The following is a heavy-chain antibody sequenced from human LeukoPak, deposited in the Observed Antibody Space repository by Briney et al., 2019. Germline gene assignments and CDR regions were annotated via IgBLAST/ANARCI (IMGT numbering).Heavy chain of an antibody. CDR3: EKDKDSAMVTSHYFDY. V-gene: IGHV3-23*01. CDR1: GFTFSSYA. CDR2: INHSGGSI. Sequence: PGGSLRLSCAASGFTFSSYAMSWVRQAPGKGLEWVSSINHSGGSIYYADSVKGRFTISRDNSKNTLYLQMNSLRAEDTAIYYCEKDKDSAMVTSHYFDYWGQGTPVTISS. J-gene: IGHJ4*02. D-gene: IGHD5-18*01.